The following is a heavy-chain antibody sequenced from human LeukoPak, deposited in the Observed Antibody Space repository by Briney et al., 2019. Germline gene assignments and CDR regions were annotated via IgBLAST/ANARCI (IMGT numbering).Heavy chain of an antibody. CDR3: AGERDYGGYFDY. V-gene: IGHV1-69*06. CDR1: VGTFRSYA. D-gene: IGHD4-23*01. CDR2: IIPIFGTA. Sequence: SVNVSRQASVGTFRSYAIRGVRQPPAKGLEWMGGIIPIFGTANYAQKFQGRVTITADKSTSTAYMELSSLRSEDTAVYYCAGERDYGGYFDYWGQGTLVTVSS. J-gene: IGHJ4*02.